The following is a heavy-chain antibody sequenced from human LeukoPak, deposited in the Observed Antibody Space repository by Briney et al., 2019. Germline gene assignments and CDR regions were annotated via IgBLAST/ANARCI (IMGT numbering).Heavy chain of an antibody. CDR3: ARSDYYDSSGLDY. V-gene: IGHV4-38-2*01. J-gene: IGHJ4*02. D-gene: IGHD3-22*01. CDR2: IYHSGST. Sequence: SEPLSLTCAVSGYSISSGYYWGWIRQPPGKGLEWIESIYHSGSTYYNPSLKSRVTISVDTSKNQFSLKLSSVTAADTAVYYCARSDYYDSSGLDYWGQGTLVTVSS. CDR1: GYSISSGYY.